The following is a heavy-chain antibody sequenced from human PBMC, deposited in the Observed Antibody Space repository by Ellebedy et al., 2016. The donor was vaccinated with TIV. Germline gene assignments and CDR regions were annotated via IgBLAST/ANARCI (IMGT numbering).Heavy chain of an antibody. CDR2: INHSGST. D-gene: IGHD2-2*01. CDR1: GGSISGYY. J-gene: IGHJ5*02. V-gene: IGHV4-34*01. Sequence: SETLSLXXAVHGGSISGYYWSWIRQPPGKGLEWIGEINHSGSTNYNPSLKSRVTISVDKSKNQFSLKLSSVTAADTAVYYCARDIVVVGENWFDPWGQGTLVTVSS. CDR3: ARDIVVVGENWFDP.